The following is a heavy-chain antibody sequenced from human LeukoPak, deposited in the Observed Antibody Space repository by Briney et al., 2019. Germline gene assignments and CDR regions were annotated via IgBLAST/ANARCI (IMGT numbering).Heavy chain of an antibody. Sequence: GASVNVSSKVSGYTLTELSMHWVRQAPGKGLEWMGGFDPEDGETIYAQKFQGRVTMTEDTSTDTAYMELSSLRSEDTAVYYCATPGLLWFGELLYWGQGTLVTVSS. CDR3: ATPGLLWFGELLY. CDR1: GYTLTELS. J-gene: IGHJ4*02. CDR2: FDPEDGET. V-gene: IGHV1-24*01. D-gene: IGHD3-10*01.